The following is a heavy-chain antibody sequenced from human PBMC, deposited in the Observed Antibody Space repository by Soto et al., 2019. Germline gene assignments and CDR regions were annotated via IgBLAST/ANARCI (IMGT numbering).Heavy chain of an antibody. D-gene: IGHD3-22*01. CDR3: AKDRLPYYYDSSGYSNDAFDI. Sequence: GGSLRLSCAASGFTFSSYAMSWVRQAPGKGLEWVSAISGSGGSTYYADSVKGRFTISRDNSKSTLYLQMNSLRAEDTAVYYCAKDRLPYYYDSSGYSNDAFDIWGQGTMVTVSS. J-gene: IGHJ3*02. V-gene: IGHV3-23*01. CDR2: ISGSGGST. CDR1: GFTFSSYA.